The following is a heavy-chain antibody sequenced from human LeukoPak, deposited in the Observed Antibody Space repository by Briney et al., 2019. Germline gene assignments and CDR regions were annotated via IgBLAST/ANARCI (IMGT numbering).Heavy chain of an antibody. CDR2: IYYSGGA. D-gene: IGHD2-15*01. CDR1: GGSISGYY. CDR3: ARYCSGGTCYQNAFDL. Sequence: PSETLSLTCSVSGGSISGYYWSWIRQPPGKGLECIGYIYYSGGANYNPSLKSRGTMSVDTSKNQVSLKLSSVTAADTAVYYCARYCSGGTCYQNAFDLWGQGTMVTVSS. J-gene: IGHJ3*01. V-gene: IGHV4-59*08.